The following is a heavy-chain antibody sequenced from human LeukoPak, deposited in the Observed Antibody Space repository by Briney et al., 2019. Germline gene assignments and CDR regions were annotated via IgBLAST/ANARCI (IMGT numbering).Heavy chain of an antibody. CDR1: GFTVSSNY. V-gene: IGHV3-53*01. J-gene: IGHJ4*02. CDR3: ARSIAARPGITLDY. D-gene: IGHD6-6*01. Sequence: GGSLRLSCAASGFTVSSNYISWVRQAPGKGLEWVSVIYSGGSTYYADSVKGRFTISRDNSKNTLYLQMNSLRAEDTAVYYCARSIAARPGITLDYWGQGTLVTVSS. CDR2: IYSGGST.